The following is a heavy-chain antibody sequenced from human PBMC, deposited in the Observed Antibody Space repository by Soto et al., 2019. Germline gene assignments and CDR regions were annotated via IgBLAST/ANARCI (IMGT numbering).Heavy chain of an antibody. V-gene: IGHV4-34*01. CDR1: GGSFSGDY. J-gene: IGHJ6*03. Sequence: SETLSLTCAVYGGSFSGDYWSWIRQPPGKGLEWIGEINHSGSTNYNPSLKSRVTISVDTSKNQFSLKLSSVTAADTAVYYCARGHLGYYYFDMYVWGKGTTVTVS. CDR3: ARGHLGYYYFDMYV. D-gene: IGHD3-16*01. CDR2: INHSGST.